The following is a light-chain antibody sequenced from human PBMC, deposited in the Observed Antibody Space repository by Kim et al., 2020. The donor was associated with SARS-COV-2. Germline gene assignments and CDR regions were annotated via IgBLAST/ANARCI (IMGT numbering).Light chain of an antibody. Sequence: GQSVTLSCTQTRSDVGASNYIDWYQQRPHKAPKLIIYDVSKRPSGVSVRFSGSKSCNTASLTVSGLQAEDEAGYYCTSFTNCATGVFGGG. CDR1: RSDVGASNY. J-gene: IGLJ3*02. CDR3: TSFTNCATGV. CDR2: DVS. V-gene: IGLV2-14*03.